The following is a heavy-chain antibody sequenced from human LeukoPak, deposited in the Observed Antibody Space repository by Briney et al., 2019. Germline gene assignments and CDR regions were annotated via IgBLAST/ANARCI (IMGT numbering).Heavy chain of an antibody. CDR3: AREGGLLWFGTFDY. Sequence: PGGSLRLSCAASGFTFSSYWMSWVRQAPGKGLEWVANIKQDGSEKYYADSVKGRFTISRDNAKNSLYLQMNSLRAEDTAVYYCAREGGLLWFGTFDYWGQGTLVTVSS. V-gene: IGHV3-7*01. CDR1: GFTFSSYW. CDR2: IKQDGSEK. D-gene: IGHD3-10*01. J-gene: IGHJ4*02.